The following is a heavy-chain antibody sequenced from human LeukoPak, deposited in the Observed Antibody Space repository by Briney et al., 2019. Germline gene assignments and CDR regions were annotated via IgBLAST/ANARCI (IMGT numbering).Heavy chain of an antibody. V-gene: IGHV4-59*07. CDR1: GRSLSGYS. D-gene: IGHD3-16*01. CDR3: ARRYNDGFWHCFDY. CDR2: IYYCGCN. Sequence: SDTLSLTCTVSGRSLSGYSWIWLRQFPGKGREGIGYIYYCGCNNYNPPLKSLAIISVDSSNNQFSLNLSSVAAAATVVYYGARRYNDGFWHCFDYWGQGTLVTVSS. J-gene: IGHJ4*02.